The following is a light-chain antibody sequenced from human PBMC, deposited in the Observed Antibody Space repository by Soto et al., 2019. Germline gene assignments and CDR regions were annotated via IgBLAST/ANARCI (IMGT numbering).Light chain of an antibody. Sequence: DIVMTQSPLSLPFTPGEPASISCRSSQSLLHSNGYNYLDWYLQKPGQSPQLLIYLGSNRASGVPDRFSGSGSGTDFTLKISRVEAEDVGVYYSMQALQTPWTFGQGTKV. J-gene: IGKJ1*01. CDR1: QSLLHSNGYNY. CDR3: MQALQTPWT. V-gene: IGKV2-28*01. CDR2: LGS.